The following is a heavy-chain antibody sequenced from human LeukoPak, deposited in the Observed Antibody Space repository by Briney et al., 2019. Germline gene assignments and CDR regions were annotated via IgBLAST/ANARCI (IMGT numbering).Heavy chain of an antibody. CDR1: GFTFSSYD. CDR2: IGTAGDT. J-gene: IGHJ5*02. V-gene: IGHV3-13*01. CDR3: ARGRGYYYDSSGYHGGSWFDP. Sequence: GGSLRLSCAASGFTFSSYDMHWVRQATGKGLEWVSAIGTAGDTYYPGSVKGRFTISRENAKNSLYLQMNSLRAGDTAVYYCARGRGYYYDSSGYHGGSWFDPWGRGTLVTVSS. D-gene: IGHD3-22*01.